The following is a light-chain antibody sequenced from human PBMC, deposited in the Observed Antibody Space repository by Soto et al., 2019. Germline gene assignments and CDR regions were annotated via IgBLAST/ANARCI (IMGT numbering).Light chain of an antibody. CDR2: GAS. V-gene: IGKV3-15*01. Sequence: DIVMTQSPATLSVAPGERVTFSCRASQGVSRKLAWYQHKPGQAPRLLISGASTGATGIPARFSGSGSGTEFTLTISSLQSEDCEIYYCQHYHTWPITFGGGTKVDIK. CDR1: QGVSRK. J-gene: IGKJ4*01. CDR3: QHYHTWPIT.